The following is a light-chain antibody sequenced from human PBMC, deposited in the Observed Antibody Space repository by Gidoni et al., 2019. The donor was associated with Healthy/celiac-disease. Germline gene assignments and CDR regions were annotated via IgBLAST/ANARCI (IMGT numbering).Light chain of an antibody. V-gene: IGKV1-39*01. CDR2: DAS. CDR3: QQRYSTPPIT. Sequence: DIQMTQSPSSLSASVGDRVTITCRASQSLSSYLTWYQQKPGKAPKLLIYDASSLESGVPARFSGSGSGTDFTLTISSLQPEDFAAYYCQQRYSTPPITFGQGTRLEIK. J-gene: IGKJ5*01. CDR1: QSLSSY.